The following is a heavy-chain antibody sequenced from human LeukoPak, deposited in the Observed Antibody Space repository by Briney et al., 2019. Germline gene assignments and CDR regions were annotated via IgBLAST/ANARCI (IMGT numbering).Heavy chain of an antibody. Sequence: GRSLRLSCAASGFTFSSYSMNWVRQAPGKGLEWVSYISSTSSTIYYADSVKGRFTISRDNAKSSLYLQMNSLRAEDTAVYYCARRYYYDSSGYYFDYWAREPWSPSPQ. CDR1: GFTFSSYS. CDR2: ISSTSSTI. V-gene: IGHV3-48*04. D-gene: IGHD3-22*01. CDR3: ARRYYYDSSGYYFDY. J-gene: IGHJ4*02.